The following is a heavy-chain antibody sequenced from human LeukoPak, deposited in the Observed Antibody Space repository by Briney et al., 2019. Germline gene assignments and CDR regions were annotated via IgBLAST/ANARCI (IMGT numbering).Heavy chain of an antibody. CDR1: GGFIGRSNR. D-gene: IGHD2-15*01. CDR3: AREGSGKEFDY. CDR2: ISHRGNT. J-gene: IGHJ4*02. Sequence: PSGTLSLTCAVAGGFIGRSNRWHWVRQSPGKGLEWVGEISHRGNTDYNPSLRSRVTISVDKTQNHFSLNLTSVTAADTAVYSCAREGSGKEFDYWGQGTLVSVSS. V-gene: IGHV4-4*02.